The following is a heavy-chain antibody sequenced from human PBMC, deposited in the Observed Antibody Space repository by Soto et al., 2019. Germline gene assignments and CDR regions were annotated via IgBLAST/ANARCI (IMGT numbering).Heavy chain of an antibody. CDR1: GFNFNSYT. D-gene: IGHD2-15*01. CDR2: ISSSGYI. Sequence: GGSLRLSCAASGFNFNSYTINWVRQAPWKRLEWLSSISSSGYIFSTDSVRGRFTISRDNAKNSVYLQINSLRAEDTAVYFCARDCSGGSWYPEMDVCGQGTTVTVSS. J-gene: IGHJ6*02. CDR3: ARDCSGGSWYPEMDV. V-gene: IGHV3-21*01.